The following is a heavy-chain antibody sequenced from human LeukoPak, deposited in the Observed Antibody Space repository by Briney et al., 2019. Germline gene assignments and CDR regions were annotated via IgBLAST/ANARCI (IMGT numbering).Heavy chain of an antibody. CDR1: GYTFTSYD. CDR2: MNPNSGNT. J-gene: IGHJ4*02. D-gene: IGHD3-9*01. Sequence: GASVKVSCKASGYTFTSYDINWVRQATGQGLEWMGWMNPNSGNTGYAQKFQGRVTMTRNTSISTAYMELSSLRSEDTAVYYCATAIPPYYDILTGYSDGTDYWGQGTLVTVSS. V-gene: IGHV1-8*01. CDR3: ATAIPPYYDILTGYSDGTDY.